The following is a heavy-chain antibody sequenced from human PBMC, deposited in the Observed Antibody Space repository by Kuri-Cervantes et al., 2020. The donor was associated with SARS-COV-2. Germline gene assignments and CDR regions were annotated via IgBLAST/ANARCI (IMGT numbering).Heavy chain of an antibody. Sequence: GGSLRLSCAASGFTFNNYGMHWVRQAPGKGLEWVASISYEGSNKHYADSVKGRFTISRDNSKNTLYLQMNSLRAEDTAVYYCARGGHVVVIAPVDYWGQGTLVTVSS. V-gene: IGHV3-30*03. CDR2: ISYEGSNK. CDR1: GFTFNNYG. J-gene: IGHJ4*02. CDR3: ARGGHVVVIAPVDY. D-gene: IGHD2-21*01.